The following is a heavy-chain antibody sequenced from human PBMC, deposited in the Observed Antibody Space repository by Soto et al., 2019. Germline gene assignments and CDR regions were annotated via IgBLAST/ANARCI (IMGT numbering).Heavy chain of an antibody. V-gene: IGHV3-33*01. Sequence: HPGGSLRLSCAASGFTFSSYGMHWVRQAPGKGLEWVAVIWYDGSNKYYADSVKGRFTISRDNSKNTLYPQMNSLRAEDTAVYYCARAGGSVLLWCGELHHPPNYYYYGMDVWGQGTTVTVSS. CDR1: GFTFSSYG. CDR2: IWYDGSNK. CDR3: ARAGGSVLLWCGELHHPPNYYYYGMDV. D-gene: IGHD3-10*01. J-gene: IGHJ6*02.